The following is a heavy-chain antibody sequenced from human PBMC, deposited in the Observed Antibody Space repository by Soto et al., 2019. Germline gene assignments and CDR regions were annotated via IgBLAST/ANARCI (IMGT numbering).Heavy chain of an antibody. Sequence: QVQLVQSGAEVKKPGASVKVSCKASGYTFTSYGISWVRQAPGQGLEWMGWISAYNGNTNYAQKLQGRVTMTTDTSTSRAYMELRSLRSDDTAVYYCARDVLWFGESNRDAFDIWGQGTMVTVSS. D-gene: IGHD3-10*01. CDR1: GYTFTSYG. CDR3: ARDVLWFGESNRDAFDI. J-gene: IGHJ3*02. CDR2: ISAYNGNT. V-gene: IGHV1-18*01.